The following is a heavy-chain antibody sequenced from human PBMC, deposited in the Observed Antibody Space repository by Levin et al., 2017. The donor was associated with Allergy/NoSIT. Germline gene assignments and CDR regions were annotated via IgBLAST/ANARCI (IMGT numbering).Heavy chain of an antibody. D-gene: IGHD2-15*01. CDR2: INPNSGGT. Sequence: GESLKISCKASGYTFTGYYMHWVRQAPGQGLEWMGWINPNSGGTNYAQKFQGRVTMTRDTSISTAYMELSRLRSDDTAVYYCARDLGYCSGGSCYYFDYWGQGTLVTVSS. CDR3: ARDLGYCSGGSCYYFDY. CDR1: GYTFTGYY. V-gene: IGHV1-2*02. J-gene: IGHJ4*02.